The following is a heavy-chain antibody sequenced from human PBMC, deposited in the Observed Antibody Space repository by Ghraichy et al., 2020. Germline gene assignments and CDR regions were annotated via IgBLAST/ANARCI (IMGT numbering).Heavy chain of an antibody. CDR1: EFTFSNAW. CDR2: IRSKTANGTT. D-gene: IGHD2-15*01. CDR3: TTLLGYCSGASCPQPTDWFGP. Sequence: GGSLRLSCTASEFTFSNAWMSWVRQAPGKGLEWVGRIRSKTANGTTDYAAPVKGRFTISRDDSKNTLYLQMNSLVTEDTAVYYCTTLLGYCSGASCPQPTDWFGPWGQGTLVTVSS. J-gene: IGHJ5*02. V-gene: IGHV3-15*01.